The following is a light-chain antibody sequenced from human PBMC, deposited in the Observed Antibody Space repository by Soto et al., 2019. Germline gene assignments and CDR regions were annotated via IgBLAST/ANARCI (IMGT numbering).Light chain of an antibody. CDR1: QSISSY. Sequence: DIQMTQSPSSLSVSVVERVTITFRASQSISSYLNWYQQKPGKEPKLLIYAASSLQSGVPSRFSGSGSGTDFTLTISSLQPEDFATYYCQQSYSTPRTFGQGTKVDIK. CDR2: AAS. CDR3: QQSYSTPRT. J-gene: IGKJ1*01. V-gene: IGKV1-39*01.